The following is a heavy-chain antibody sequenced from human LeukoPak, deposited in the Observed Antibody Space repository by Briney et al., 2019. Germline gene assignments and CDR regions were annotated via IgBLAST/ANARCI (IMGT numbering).Heavy chain of an antibody. J-gene: IGHJ5*02. CDR2: IWPTDSTT. CDR1: GYPFTSYW. CDR3: ARRGDGYSP. Sequence: GESLQISCKASGYPFTSYWIAWVRQMPGRGLEWMGIIWPTDSTTIYSPSFQGQVTISADKSINTAFLQWSSLKASDTAMYYCARRGDGYSPWGQGTLVTVSP. D-gene: IGHD5-24*01. V-gene: IGHV5-51*01.